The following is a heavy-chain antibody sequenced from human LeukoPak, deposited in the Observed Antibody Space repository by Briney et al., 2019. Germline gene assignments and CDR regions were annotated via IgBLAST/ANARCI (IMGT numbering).Heavy chain of an antibody. V-gene: IGHV3-23*01. CDR1: GFSVSSYG. CDR2: INLNGDTK. J-gene: IGHJ4*02. CDR3: AQGYSSGWFPN. Sequence: GGSLRLSCAVSGFSVSSYGMSWVRQAPGKGLEWISAINLNGDTKYYADSVKDRFTISRDHSENTLYLHMNSLRTEDTAVYYCAQGYSSGWFPNWGQGSLVSVSS. D-gene: IGHD6-19*01.